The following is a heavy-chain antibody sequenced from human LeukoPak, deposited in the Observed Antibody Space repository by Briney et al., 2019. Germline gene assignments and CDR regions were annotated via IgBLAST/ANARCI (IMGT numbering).Heavy chain of an antibody. J-gene: IGHJ4*02. CDR2: IFGKNGAK. CDR1: GLTFNDYA. CDR3: TYDNSPGGLEY. D-gene: IGHD2-8*02. Sequence: GRSLRLSCAASGLTFNDYAMHWVRQAPGKGLEWVSGIFGKNGAKGHADSVKGRFTISRDNANNSLYLQMNSLRPDDTALYYCTYDNSPGGLEYWGQGTLVTVSS. V-gene: IGHV3-9*01.